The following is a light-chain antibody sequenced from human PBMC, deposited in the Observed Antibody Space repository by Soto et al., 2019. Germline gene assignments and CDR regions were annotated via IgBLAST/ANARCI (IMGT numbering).Light chain of an antibody. CDR3: QQYHTSSPT. J-gene: IGKJ2*01. CDR2: GAS. V-gene: IGKV1-5*01. Sequence: DIQMTQSPSTLSASVGDRVTITCRASQSISSWLAWYQQTPRKAPRLLIYGASNLEGGVPSRFSGSGYGTEFTLTISSLQPDDFATYYCQQYHTSSPTIGQGTKLEIK. CDR1: QSISSW.